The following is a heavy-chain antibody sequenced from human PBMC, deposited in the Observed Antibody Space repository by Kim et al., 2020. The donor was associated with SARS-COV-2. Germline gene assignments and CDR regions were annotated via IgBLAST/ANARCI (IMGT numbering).Heavy chain of an antibody. CDR2: ISNDESEK. J-gene: IGHJ4*02. CDR1: GFTFSDHG. V-gene: IGHV3-30*03. Sequence: GGSLRLSCAASGFTFSDHGMHWVRQAPGKGLEWVAVISNDESEKNYVDSGKGRFTISRDNSKNTVELQMDSLRVEDTDVYYCVRAREKSFDQWGQGTLVTVSS. CDR3: VRAREKSFDQ.